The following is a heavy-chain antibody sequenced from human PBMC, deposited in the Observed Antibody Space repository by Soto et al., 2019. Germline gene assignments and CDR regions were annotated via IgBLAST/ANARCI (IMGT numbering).Heavy chain of an antibody. Sequence: PSETLSLTCTVSAGSASSGSYYWSWIRQPPGKGLEWIGYIYSSGGTSYNPSLKSRVTISVDTSKNQFSLKLSSVTAADTAVYYCARDGDGYNYWGQGTLVTVSS. CDR3: ARDGDGYNY. J-gene: IGHJ4*02. V-gene: IGHV4-61*01. D-gene: IGHD5-12*01. CDR2: IYSSGGT. CDR1: AGSASSGSYY.